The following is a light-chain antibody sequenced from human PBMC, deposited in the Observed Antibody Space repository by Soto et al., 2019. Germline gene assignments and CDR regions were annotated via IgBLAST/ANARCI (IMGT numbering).Light chain of an antibody. CDR3: SSYADISTYV. Sequence: QSVLTQPASVSGSPGQSITISCTGTSSDVGSYNLISWYQQHPGNAPKLMIYEGNKRPSGVSPRFSGSKSGNTASLTISGLQAEDEADYYCSSYADISTYVFGTGTKLTVL. V-gene: IGLV2-23*01. CDR1: SSDVGSYNL. J-gene: IGLJ1*01. CDR2: EGN.